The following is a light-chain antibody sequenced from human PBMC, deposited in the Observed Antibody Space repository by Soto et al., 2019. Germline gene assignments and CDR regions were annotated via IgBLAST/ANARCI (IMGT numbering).Light chain of an antibody. CDR1: SSNIGNNL. Sequence: QSVLTQPPSTSGTPGQRVTISCSGSSSNIGNNLVYWYQQVPGTAPKLLIYRNTQRPSGVPDRFSASKSGTSASLAISGLRSEDEADYHCTTWDDTLSSWVFGGGTQLTVL. V-gene: IGLV1-47*01. CDR2: RNT. J-gene: IGLJ7*01. CDR3: TTWDDTLSSWV.